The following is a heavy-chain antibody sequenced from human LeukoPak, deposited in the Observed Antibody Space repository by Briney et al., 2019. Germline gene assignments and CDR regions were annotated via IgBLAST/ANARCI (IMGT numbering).Heavy chain of an antibody. CDR1: GYTFTSYD. Sequence: ASVKVSCKASGYTFTSYDINWVRQAAGQGLEWMGRINPNSGGTSYAQKFQGRVTMTRGTSISTAYMELSGLRSDDTAVYYCAREAYYFDSSYPLVAYWGQGTLVTVSS. J-gene: IGHJ4*02. CDR2: INPNSGGT. D-gene: IGHD3-22*01. V-gene: IGHV1-2*06. CDR3: AREAYYFDSSYPLVAY.